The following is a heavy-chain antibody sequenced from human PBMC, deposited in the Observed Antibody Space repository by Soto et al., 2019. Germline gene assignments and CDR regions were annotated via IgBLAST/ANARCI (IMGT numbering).Heavy chain of an antibody. J-gene: IGHJ4*02. D-gene: IGHD1-26*01. CDR2: IWYDGGNK. V-gene: IGHV3-33*01. CDR1: GFTFRSYD. Sequence: QVQLVESGGGVVQPGRSLRLSCAASGFTFRSYDMHWVRQAPGKGLEGVAVIWYDGGNKYYADSVKGRFTVSRDNSKRTLYMQMNSLSAEDTAVYYCARGGGTYPDYWGQGTLVTVSS. CDR3: ARGGGTYPDY.